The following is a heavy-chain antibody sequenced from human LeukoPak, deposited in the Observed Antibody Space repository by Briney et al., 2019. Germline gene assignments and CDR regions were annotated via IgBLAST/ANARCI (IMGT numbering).Heavy chain of an antibody. V-gene: IGHV1-18*01. J-gene: IGHJ3*02. CDR3: ARAFWAVVGLHAFDI. Sequence: SVKVSCKASGYTFTSYGIGWVRQAPGQGLEWMGWISAYNGNTNYAQKLQGRVTMTTDTSTSTAYMELRSLRSDDTAVYYYARAFWAVVGLHAFDIWGQGTMVTVSS. CDR2: ISAYNGNT. CDR1: GYTFTSYG. D-gene: IGHD3/OR15-3a*01.